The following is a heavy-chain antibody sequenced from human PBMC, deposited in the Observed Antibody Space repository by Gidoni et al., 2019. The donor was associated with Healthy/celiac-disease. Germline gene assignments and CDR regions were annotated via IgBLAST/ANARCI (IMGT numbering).Heavy chain of an antibody. J-gene: IGHJ5*02. CDR3: ARPMGRGYFGWFDP. Sequence: QLQLQESGPGLVKPSETLSLTCTVSGGTIRSSSYYWGWIRQPPGKGLEWIGSIYYSGSTYYNPSLKSRVTISVDTSKNQFSLKLSSVTAADTAVYYCARPMGRGYFGWFDPWGQGTLVTVSS. CDR1: GGTIRSSSYY. D-gene: IGHD3-9*01. V-gene: IGHV4-39*01. CDR2: IYYSGST.